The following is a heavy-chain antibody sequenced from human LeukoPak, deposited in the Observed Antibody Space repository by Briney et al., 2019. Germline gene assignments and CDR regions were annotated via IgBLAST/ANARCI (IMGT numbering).Heavy chain of an antibody. D-gene: IGHD3-10*01. CDR3: ARVGVDGSGTYGDY. CDR2: ISYDGSNK. J-gene: IGHJ4*02. CDR1: GFTFSSYA. V-gene: IGHV3-30*04. Sequence: GGSLRLSCAASGFTFSSYAMHWVRQAPGKGLEWVAVISYDGSNKYYADSVKGRFTISRDNSKNTLYLQMNSLRAEDTAVYYCARVGVDGSGTYGDYWGQGTLVTVSS.